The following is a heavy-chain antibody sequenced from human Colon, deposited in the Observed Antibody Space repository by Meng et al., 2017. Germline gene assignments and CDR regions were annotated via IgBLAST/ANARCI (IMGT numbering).Heavy chain of an antibody. CDR3: AHSLAERWIQLWYEGGYFDY. V-gene: IGHV2-5*02. D-gene: IGHD5-18*01. Sequence: SGPTLVKPTQTLTLTCTFSGFSLSTSGVGVGWIRQPPGKALEWLALIYWDDDKRYSPSLKSRLTITKDTSKNQVVLTMTNMDPVDTATYCCAHSLAERWIQLWYEGGYFDYWGQGTLVTVSS. CDR1: GFSLSTSGVG. J-gene: IGHJ4*02. CDR2: IYWDDDK.